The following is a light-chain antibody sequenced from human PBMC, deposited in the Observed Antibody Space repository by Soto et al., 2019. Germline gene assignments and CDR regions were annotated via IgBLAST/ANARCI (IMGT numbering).Light chain of an antibody. V-gene: IGLV2-8*01. Sequence: QSVLTQPPSASGSPGQSVAIPCTGTSSDVGGYNYVSWYQQHPGKAPKLMIYEVNKRPSGVPDRFSGSKPGNTASLTVSGLQAEDEADYYCSSYAGSSNVFGTGTKVTVL. J-gene: IGLJ1*01. CDR1: SSDVGGYNY. CDR3: SSYAGSSNV. CDR2: EVN.